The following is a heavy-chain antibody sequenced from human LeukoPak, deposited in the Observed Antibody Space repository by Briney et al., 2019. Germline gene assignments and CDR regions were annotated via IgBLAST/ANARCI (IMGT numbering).Heavy chain of an antibody. CDR2: ISAYNGNT. CDR3: ARDSEVVITDAFDI. J-gene: IGHJ3*02. V-gene: IGHV1-18*04. Sequence: ASVKVSCKASGYTFTSYYMRWVRQAPGQGLEWMGWISAYNGNTNYAQKLQGRVTMTTDTSTSTAYMELRSLRSDDTAVYYCARDSEVVITDAFDIWGQGTMVTVSS. CDR1: GYTFTSYY. D-gene: IGHD3-22*01.